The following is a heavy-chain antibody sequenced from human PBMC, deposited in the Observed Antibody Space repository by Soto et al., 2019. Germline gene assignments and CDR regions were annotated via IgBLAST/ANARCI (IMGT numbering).Heavy chain of an antibody. CDR3: ARDPDLRYFDP. CDR1: VFTFSDYY. Sequence: GGPLRLSCAASVFTFSDYYMSWIRQAPGKGLEWVSYISSSSSYTNYADSVKGRFTISRDNAKNSLYLQMNSLRAEDTAVYYCARDPDLRYFDPWGQGTLVTVSS. CDR2: ISSSSSYT. V-gene: IGHV3-11*05. J-gene: IGHJ5*02. D-gene: IGHD3-9*01.